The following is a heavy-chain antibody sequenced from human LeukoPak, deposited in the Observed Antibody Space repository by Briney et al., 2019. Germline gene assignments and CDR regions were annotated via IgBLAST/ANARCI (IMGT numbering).Heavy chain of an antibody. CDR1: GYSFXRYW. J-gene: IGHJ4*02. D-gene: IGHD6-13*01. Sequence: GGSLQISCKGSGYSFXRYWIGWGRRMPGKGVEWRGIIYPGDSDTRYSPSFQGHVTISADNSISTAYLQWSSLKASDIAMYYCARGNSSWYYFDYWGQGTLVTVSS. CDR3: ARGNSSWYYFDY. V-gene: IGHV5-51*01. CDR2: IYPGDSDT.